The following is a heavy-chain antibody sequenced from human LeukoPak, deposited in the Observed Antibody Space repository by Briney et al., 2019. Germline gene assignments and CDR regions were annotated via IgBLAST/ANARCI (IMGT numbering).Heavy chain of an antibody. D-gene: IGHD3-22*01. Sequence: PSETLSLTCTVSGGSISSYYWSWIRQPPGKGLEWIGYIYHSGSTNYNPSLKSRVTISVDTSKNQFSLKLSSVTAADTAVYYCATDFYDSSGYYCNWFDPWGQGTLVTVSS. J-gene: IGHJ5*02. CDR1: GGSISSYY. V-gene: IGHV4-59*01. CDR3: ATDFYDSSGYYCNWFDP. CDR2: IYHSGST.